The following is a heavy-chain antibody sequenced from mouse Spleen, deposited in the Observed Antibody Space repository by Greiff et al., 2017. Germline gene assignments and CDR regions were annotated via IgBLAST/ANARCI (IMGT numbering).Heavy chain of an antibody. V-gene: IGHV5-9*04. CDR1: GFTFSSYA. CDR3: AVIHYYEDAMDY. Sequence: EVKLVESGGGLVKLGGSLKLSCAASGFTFSSYAMSWVRQTPEKRLEWVATISSGGGNTYYPDSVKGRFTISRDNAKNTLYLQMSSLKSEDTAMYYCAVIHYYEDAMDYWGQGTSVTVSS. D-gene: IGHD1-2*01. J-gene: IGHJ4*01. CDR2: ISSGGGNT.